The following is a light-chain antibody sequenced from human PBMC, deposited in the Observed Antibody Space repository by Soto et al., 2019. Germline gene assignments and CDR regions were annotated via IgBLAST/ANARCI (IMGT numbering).Light chain of an antibody. J-gene: IGKJ3*01. CDR3: HQYNKWPPFT. V-gene: IGKV3-15*01. CDR1: QSVSSN. Sequence: EIVMTQSPATLSLSPGERATLTCRASQSVSSNLAWYQQRPGQAPRLLIYGASTRATGIPARFSGSGSGTEFTLTISSLQSEDFAVYYCHQYNKWPPFTFGPGTRVDIK. CDR2: GAS.